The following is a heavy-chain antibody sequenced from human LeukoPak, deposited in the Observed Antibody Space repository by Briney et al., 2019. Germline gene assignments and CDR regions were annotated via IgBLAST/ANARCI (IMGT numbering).Heavy chain of an antibody. Sequence: GGSLRLSCAASGFTVTNNQMNWVRQAPGKGLEWVSVIYSGGSTYYADSVKGRFTISRDNSKNTLFLQMNSLRAEDTAVYYCASVGKPYYYYGLGVWGQGTTVTVSS. V-gene: IGHV3-66*01. CDR2: IYSGGST. J-gene: IGHJ6*02. CDR1: GFTVTNNQ. CDR3: ASVGKPYYYYGLGV. D-gene: IGHD4-23*01.